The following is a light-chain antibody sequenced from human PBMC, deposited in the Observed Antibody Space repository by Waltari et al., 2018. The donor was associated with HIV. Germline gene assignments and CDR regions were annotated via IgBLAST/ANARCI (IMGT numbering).Light chain of an antibody. Sequence: PVLTQSYSASASLASAVTLTCTLNRGHNTYIISCHRQYPGNAPKSSMKLEDSGSYKRGGAVPGRFSGTTARADRYLTFSIHPSEDEADYYSESWDTNTEVFGGGTKLTVL. CDR1: RGHNTYI. CDR2: LEDSGSY. J-gene: IGLJ3*02. V-gene: IGLV4-60*03. CDR3: ESWDTNTEV.